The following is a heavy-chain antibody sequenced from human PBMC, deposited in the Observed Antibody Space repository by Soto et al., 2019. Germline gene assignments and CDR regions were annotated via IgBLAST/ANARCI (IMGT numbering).Heavy chain of an antibody. Sequence: SETLSLTCTVSGGSISSYYWSWIRQPPGKGLEWIGYIYYSGSTNYNPSLKSRVTISVDTSKNQFSLKLSSVTAADTAVYYCARLWFGELLRNNWFDPCGQGTPVTVSS. CDR3: ARLWFGELLRNNWFDP. J-gene: IGHJ5*02. CDR2: IYYSGST. D-gene: IGHD3-10*01. V-gene: IGHV4-59*01. CDR1: GGSISSYY.